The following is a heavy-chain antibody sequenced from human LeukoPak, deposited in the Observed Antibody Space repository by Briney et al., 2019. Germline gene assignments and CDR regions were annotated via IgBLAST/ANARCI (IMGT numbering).Heavy chain of an antibody. CDR3: ARVPDIVLMVNAAFDY. D-gene: IGHD2-8*01. J-gene: IGHJ4*02. CDR1: GFTFSNYA. Sequence: PGGSLRLSCAASGFTFSNYAIHWVRQAPGKGLEWVAVISYDGTNKYYAHSVKGRFAISRDNSKNTVFLQMSSLRAEDTAVYYCARVPDIVLMVNAAFDYWGQGTLVTVSS. CDR2: ISYDGTNK. V-gene: IGHV3-30*09.